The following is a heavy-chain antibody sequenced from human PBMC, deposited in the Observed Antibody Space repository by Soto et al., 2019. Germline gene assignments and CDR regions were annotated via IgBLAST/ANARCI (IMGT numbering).Heavy chain of an antibody. CDR1: GGSISSSSYY. D-gene: IGHD3-16*02. V-gene: IGHV4-39*01. CDR3: ASGSIMITFGGVIVITPSDY. CDR2: IYYSGST. J-gene: IGHJ4*02. Sequence: SETLSLTCTVSGGSISSSSYYWGWIRQPPGKGLEWIGSIYYSGSTYYNPSLKSRVTISVDTSKNQFSLKLSSVTAADTAVYYCASGSIMITFGGVIVITPSDYWGQGTLVTSPQ.